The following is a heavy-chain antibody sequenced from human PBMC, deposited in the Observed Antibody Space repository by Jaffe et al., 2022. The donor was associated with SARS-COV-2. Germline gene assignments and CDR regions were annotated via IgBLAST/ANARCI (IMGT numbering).Heavy chain of an antibody. Sequence: EVQLVESGGGLVRPGGSLRLSCAASGFTFEDYSMHWVRHIPGKGLEWVAGITWNSDSTGYGDSMKGRFTISRDNAKKSLHLQMDSLRTEDTAFYHCAKGIYTNNWLGNWFDPWGQGTLVTVSS. D-gene: IGHD1-1*01. CDR2: ITWNSDST. J-gene: IGHJ5*02. CDR1: GFTFEDYS. CDR3: AKGIYTNNWLGNWFDP. V-gene: IGHV3-9*01.